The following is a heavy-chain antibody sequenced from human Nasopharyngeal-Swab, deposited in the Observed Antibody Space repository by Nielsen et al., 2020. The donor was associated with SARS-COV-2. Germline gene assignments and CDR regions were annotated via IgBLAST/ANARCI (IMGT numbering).Heavy chain of an antibody. D-gene: IGHD4-23*01. J-gene: IGHJ5*02. CDR3: ATLTVGGNNWFDP. V-gene: IGHV5-10-1*01. CDR2: IDPSDSYT. Sequence: VRQMPVKGLEWMGRIDPSDSYTNYSPSFQGHVTISADKSISTAYLQWSSLKASDTAMYYCATLTVGGNNWFDPWGQGTLVTVSS.